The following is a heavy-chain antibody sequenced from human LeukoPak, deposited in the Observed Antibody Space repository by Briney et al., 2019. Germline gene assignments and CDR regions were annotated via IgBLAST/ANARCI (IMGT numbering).Heavy chain of an antibody. J-gene: IGHJ4*02. CDR3: AVYHYDSSFDY. CDR2: INPSGGST. Sequence: ASVKVSCKASGYTFTSYYMHWVRQAPGQGLEWMGIINPSGGSTSYAQKFQGRVTTTRDMSTSTVYMELSSLRSEDTAVYYCAVYHYDSSFDYWGQGTLVTVSS. V-gene: IGHV1-46*01. CDR1: GYTFTSYY. D-gene: IGHD3-22*01.